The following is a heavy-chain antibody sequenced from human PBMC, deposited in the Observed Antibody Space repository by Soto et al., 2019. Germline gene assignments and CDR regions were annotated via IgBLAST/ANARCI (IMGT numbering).Heavy chain of an antibody. CDR3: TRVPAPGYYFAN. Sequence: PGGSLRLSCVTSGFTFSGHYMDWVRQAPGKGLEWVGRSRNKANSYSTEYAASVKGRFTVSRDESSDSLYLQMNSLKTEDTAVYYCTRVPAPGYYFANWGQGTLVTVSS. D-gene: IGHD2-2*01. V-gene: IGHV3-72*01. J-gene: IGHJ4*02. CDR1: GFTFSGHY. CDR2: SRNKANSYST.